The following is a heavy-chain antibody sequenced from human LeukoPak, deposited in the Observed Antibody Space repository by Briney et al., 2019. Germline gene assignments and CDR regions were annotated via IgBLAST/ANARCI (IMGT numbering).Heavy chain of an antibody. CDR2: ISAYNGNT. Sequence: GASVKVSCKASGYTFTSYGISWVRQAPGQGLEWMRWISAYNGNTNYAQKLQGRVTMTTDTSTSTAYMELRSLRSDDTAVYYCARELDFEYSSSYEPTGDYWGQGTLVTVSS. D-gene: IGHD6-6*01. CDR1: GYTFTSYG. V-gene: IGHV1-18*01. J-gene: IGHJ4*02. CDR3: ARELDFEYSSSYEPTGDY.